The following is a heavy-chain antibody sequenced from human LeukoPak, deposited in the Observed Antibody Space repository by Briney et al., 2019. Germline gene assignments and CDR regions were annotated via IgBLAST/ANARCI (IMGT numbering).Heavy chain of an antibody. CDR1: GYTFTSYD. Sequence: ASVTVSCKASGYTFTSYDINWVRQATGQGLEWMGWMNPNSGNTGYAQKFQGRVTITRNTSISTAYMELSSLRSEDTAVYYCARASTYYYFYYMDVWGKGTTVTVSS. V-gene: IGHV1-8*03. CDR3: ARASTYYYFYYMDV. CDR2: MNPNSGNT. J-gene: IGHJ6*03.